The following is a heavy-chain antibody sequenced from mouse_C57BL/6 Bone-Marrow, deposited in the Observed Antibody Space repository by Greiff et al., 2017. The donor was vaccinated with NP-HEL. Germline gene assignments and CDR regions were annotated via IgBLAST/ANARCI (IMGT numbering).Heavy chain of an antibody. Sequence: LVKPGASVKISCKASGYTFTDYYMNWVKQSHGKSLEWIGDINPNNGGTSYNQKFKGKATLTVDKSSSTAYMELRSLTSEDSAVYYCARSYGSSYVWFAYWGQGTLVTVSA. CDR3: ARSYGSSYVWFAY. CDR2: INPNNGGT. J-gene: IGHJ3*01. CDR1: GYTFTDYY. D-gene: IGHD1-1*01. V-gene: IGHV1-26*01.